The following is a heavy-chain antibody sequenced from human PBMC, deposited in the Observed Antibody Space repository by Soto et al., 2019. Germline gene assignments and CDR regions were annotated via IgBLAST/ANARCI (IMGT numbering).Heavy chain of an antibody. CDR1: GGSISNYY. CDR2: VYYSVST. V-gene: IGHV4-59*01. Sequence: SATLSLTCTVSGGSISNYYWTWVRQPPGEGLEWIGYVYYSVSTNYNPSLESRVTISIDASKNQFSLKMKSVTAADTAVYYCVRDYLLTGFDPWGQGALVTVSS. J-gene: IGHJ5*02. CDR3: VRDYLLTGFDP. D-gene: IGHD3-9*01.